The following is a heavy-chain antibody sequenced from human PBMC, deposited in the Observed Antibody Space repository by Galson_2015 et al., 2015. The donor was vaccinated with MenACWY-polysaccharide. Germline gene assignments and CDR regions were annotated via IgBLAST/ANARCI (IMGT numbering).Heavy chain of an antibody. Sequence: SLRLSCAGSGFTFSTCSMIWVRQAPGKGLEWVSAISGSSSYIYYADSVKGRFTISRDNAKNSLYLQMNSLRAEDTAVYYCASRTRFRTGSGPEDFWGQGTLVAVSS. J-gene: IGHJ4*02. CDR3: ASRTRFRTGSGPEDF. CDR2: ISGSSSYI. CDR1: GFTFSTCS. D-gene: IGHD1-14*01. V-gene: IGHV3-21*01.